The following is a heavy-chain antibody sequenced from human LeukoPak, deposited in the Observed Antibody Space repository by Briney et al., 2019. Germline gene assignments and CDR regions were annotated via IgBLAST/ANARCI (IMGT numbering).Heavy chain of an antibody. V-gene: IGHV3-23*01. D-gene: IGHD4-17*01. CDR1: GFTFSSYA. CDR3: AKEDGDYVPFDY. CDR2: ISGSGGST. Sequence: GGSLRVSCAASGFTFSSYAMSWGRQALGEGLEWVSAISGSGGSTYYADSVKGRFTISRDNSKNTLYLQMNSLRAEDMAVYYCAKEDGDYVPFDYWGQGTLVTVSS. J-gene: IGHJ4*02.